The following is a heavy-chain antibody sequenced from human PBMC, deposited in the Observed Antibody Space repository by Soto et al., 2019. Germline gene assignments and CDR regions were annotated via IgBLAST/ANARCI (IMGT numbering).Heavy chain of an antibody. CDR2: VCYDGSNK. V-gene: IGHV3-33*01. Sequence: GGSLRLSCAASGFTFSSYGMHWVRQAPGKGLKWVAVVCYDGSNKYYADSVKGRFTISRDNSKNTLYLQMNSLRAEDTAVYYCASDLCCSGGSCQSYYYYYGMDVWGQGTTVTVSS. D-gene: IGHD2-15*01. CDR1: GFTFSSYG. J-gene: IGHJ6*02. CDR3: ASDLCCSGGSCQSYYYYYGMDV.